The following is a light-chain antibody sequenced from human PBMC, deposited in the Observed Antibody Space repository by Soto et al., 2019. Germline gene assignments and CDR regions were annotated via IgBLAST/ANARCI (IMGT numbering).Light chain of an antibody. CDR2: EVS. J-gene: IGLJ2*01. V-gene: IGLV2-14*01. Sequence: QSVLTQPASVSGSPGQSITISCTGTSSDVGGYNYVSWYQQHPGKAPKLMIYEVSNRPSGVSNRFSGSKSGNTASLAISGLQSDDETQYYCAAWDDSLNVLVFGGGTKVTVL. CDR1: SSDVGGYNY. CDR3: AAWDDSLNVLV.